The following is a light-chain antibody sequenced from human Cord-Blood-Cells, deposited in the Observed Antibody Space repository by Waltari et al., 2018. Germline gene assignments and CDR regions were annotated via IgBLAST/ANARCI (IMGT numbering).Light chain of an antibody. CDR1: SSTIGNNA. CDR3: ATCDDSQNCAV. CDR2: YDD. Sequence: QSVLTQPLSVSEAPRPRLTISCSGSSSTIGNNAVNWYQQLPGKATKLLIYYDDLLPSAVSDLFSGTTSGTSASLAMCGRRSDEAADYYCATCDDSQNCAVFGGETRRTVV. V-gene: IGLV1-36*01. J-gene: IGLJ3*02.